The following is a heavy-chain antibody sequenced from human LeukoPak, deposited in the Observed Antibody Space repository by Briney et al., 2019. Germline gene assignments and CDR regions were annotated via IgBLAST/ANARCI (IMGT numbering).Heavy chain of an antibody. CDR3: ARDPAVNYYDSSGYYLAY. V-gene: IGHV3-74*01. D-gene: IGHD3-22*01. CDR1: GFTFSSYW. CDR2: INSDGSST. Sequence: PGGSLRLSCAASGFTFSSYWMHWVRHAPGKGLVWVSRINSDGSSTSYADSVKGRFTISRDNAKNTLYLQMNSLRAEDTAVYYCARDPAVNYYDSSGYYLAYWGQETLVTVSS. J-gene: IGHJ4*02.